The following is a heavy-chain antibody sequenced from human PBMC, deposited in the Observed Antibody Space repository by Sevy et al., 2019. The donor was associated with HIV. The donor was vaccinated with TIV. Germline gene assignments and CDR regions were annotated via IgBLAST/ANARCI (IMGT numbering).Heavy chain of an antibody. D-gene: IGHD3-10*01. Sequence: GGSLRLSCAASGFTFSSYAMSWVRQAPGKGLEWVSAISGSGGSTYYADSVKGRFTISRDNSKNTLYLQMNSLRAEDTAVSYCAKVIDPPGSGSFDYWGQGTLVTVSS. J-gene: IGHJ4*02. CDR1: GFTFSSYA. CDR3: AKVIDPPGSGSFDY. CDR2: ISGSGGST. V-gene: IGHV3-23*01.